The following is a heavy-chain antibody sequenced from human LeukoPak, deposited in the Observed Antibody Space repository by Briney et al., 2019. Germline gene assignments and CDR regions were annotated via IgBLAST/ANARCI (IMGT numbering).Heavy chain of an antibody. CDR3: AKILPDTVTADY. D-gene: IGHD4-11*01. Sequence: GGSLRLSCAASGFTFTSNAMSWVRQAPGKGLEWVAVISYDGSNKYYADSVKGRFTISRDNSKNTLYLQMNSLRAEDTAVYYCAKILPDTVTADYWGQGTLVTVSS. CDR1: GFTFTSNA. V-gene: IGHV3-30*18. J-gene: IGHJ4*02. CDR2: ISYDGSNK.